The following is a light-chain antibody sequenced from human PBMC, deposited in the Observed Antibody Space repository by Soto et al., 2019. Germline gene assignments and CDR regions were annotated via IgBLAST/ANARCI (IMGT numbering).Light chain of an antibody. CDR1: QSVSSNY. CDR2: DVS. J-gene: IGKJ1*01. V-gene: IGKV3-20*01. CDR3: QQYGISPT. Sequence: DIVLTQSPGTLSLSPGERATLSCRSSQSVSSNYLAWYQQKPDQAPRLVIYDVSGRATGIPDRFSGSGSGTDFTLTISRLEPEDSAVYYCQQYGISPTFGQGTKVEIK.